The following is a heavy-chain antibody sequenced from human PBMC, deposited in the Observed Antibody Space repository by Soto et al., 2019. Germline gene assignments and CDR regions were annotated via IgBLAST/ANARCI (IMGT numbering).Heavy chain of an antibody. J-gene: IGHJ4*02. D-gene: IGHD6-13*01. CDR3: AHRVGGIAAAGTFDY. CDR1: GFSLSTSGVG. CDR2: IYWDDDK. V-gene: IGHV2-5*02. Sequence: SVPTLVNPTQTLALTCTFSGFSLSTSGVGVGWIRQPPGKALEWLALIYWDDDKRYSPSLKSRLTITKDTSKNQVVLTMTNMEPVDTAKYYCAHRVGGIAAAGTFDYWGQGTLVTVSS.